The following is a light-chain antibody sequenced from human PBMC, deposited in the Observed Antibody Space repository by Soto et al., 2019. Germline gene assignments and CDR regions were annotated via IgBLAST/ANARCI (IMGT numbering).Light chain of an antibody. CDR2: RAS. Sequence: EVVMAQPPATQSVFPGERVTLSCRASHSVSTSLAWYQQKPGQAPRLLISRASTRATDIPARFSGSGSGTEFTLTINSLESEDFAVYYCQQYIHGYTFGQATRLEIK. V-gene: IGKV3-15*01. CDR3: QQYIHGYT. CDR1: HSVSTS. J-gene: IGKJ5*01.